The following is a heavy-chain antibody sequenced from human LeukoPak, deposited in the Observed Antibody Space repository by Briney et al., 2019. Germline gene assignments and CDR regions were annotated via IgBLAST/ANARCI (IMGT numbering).Heavy chain of an antibody. CDR3: ARASYSSSWYWFDP. D-gene: IGHD6-13*01. Sequence: SQTLSLTCTVSGGSISSGGYYWSWIRQHPGKGLEWIGYIYYSGSTYYNPSLKSRVTISVDTSKNQFSLKLSSVTAADTAVYHCARASYSSSWYWFDPWGQGTLVTVSS. V-gene: IGHV4-31*03. CDR1: GGSISSGGYY. CDR2: IYYSGST. J-gene: IGHJ5*02.